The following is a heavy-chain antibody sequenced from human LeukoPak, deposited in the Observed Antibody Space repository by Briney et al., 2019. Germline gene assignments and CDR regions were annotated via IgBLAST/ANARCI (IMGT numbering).Heavy chain of an antibody. Sequence: SDTLSLTCTVSGGSVSSGSYYWSWIRQPPGKGLEWIGYIYYSGTTNYNPSLKSRVTISVDTSKNQFSLKLSSVTAADTAVYYCARDYYDKTYGMDVWGQGTTVTVSS. CDR1: GGSVSSGSYY. V-gene: IGHV4-61*01. D-gene: IGHD3-22*01. CDR2: IYYSGTT. J-gene: IGHJ6*02. CDR3: ARDYYDKTYGMDV.